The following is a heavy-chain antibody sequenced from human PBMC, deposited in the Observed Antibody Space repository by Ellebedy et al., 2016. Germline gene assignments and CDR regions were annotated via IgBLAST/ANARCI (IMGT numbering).Heavy chain of an antibody. CDR3: ARHQPSYGSGSYYTNYYGMDV. J-gene: IGHJ6*02. V-gene: IGHV4-39*01. CDR2: IYFSGST. Sequence: GSLRLSCTVSGGSISRSTYYWGWIRQPPGKGLEWIGSIYFSGSTYYNPSLKSRVTISVDTSKKQFSLRLRSVTAADTAVYYCARHQPSYGSGSYYTNYYGMDVWGQGTTVTVSS. D-gene: IGHD3-10*01. CDR1: GGSISRSTYY.